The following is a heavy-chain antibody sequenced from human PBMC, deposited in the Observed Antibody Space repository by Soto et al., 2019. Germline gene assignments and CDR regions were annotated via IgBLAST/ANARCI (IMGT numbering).Heavy chain of an antibody. J-gene: IGHJ3*01. V-gene: IGHV3-23*01. CDR1: GFTFSSSG. Sequence: EGQLLRCGGGLVQPGESLRVSCAASGFTFSSSGMSWVRQAPGKGLEWVSSISVRGDYRYYADSVKGRFTISRDNSKNTLYLQMNSLTAEDTAVYYCANHGGFDFWGQGTMVAVSS. D-gene: IGHD4-17*01. CDR3: ANHGGFDF. CDR2: ISVRGDYR.